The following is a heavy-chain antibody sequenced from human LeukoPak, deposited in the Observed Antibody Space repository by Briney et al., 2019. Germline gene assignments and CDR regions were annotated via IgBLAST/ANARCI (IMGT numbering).Heavy chain of an antibody. V-gene: IGHV3-23*01. D-gene: IGHD3-10*01. CDR2: ISGSGGST. CDR1: GFTFSSYA. J-gene: IGHJ4*02. CDR3: AKSPSITMVRGVIPFDY. Sequence: PGGSLRLSCAASGFTFSSYAMSWVRQAPGKGLEWVSAISGSGGSTYYADSVKGRFTISRDNSKNTLYLQMNSLRAEDTAVYYCAKSPSITMVRGVIPFDYWGQGTLATVSS.